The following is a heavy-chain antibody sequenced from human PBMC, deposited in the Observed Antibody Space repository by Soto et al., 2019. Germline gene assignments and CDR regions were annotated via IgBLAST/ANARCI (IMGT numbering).Heavy chain of an antibody. D-gene: IGHD5-12*01. CDR3: ARDPLRSRKSYSYCMDV. CDR2: INPNSGGT. CDR1: GYTFTGYY. Sequence: ASVKVSCKASGYTFTGYYMHWVRQAPGQGLEWMGWINPNSGGTNYAQKFQGWVTMTRDTSISTAYMELSRLRSDDTAVYYCARDPLRSRKSYSYCMDVWGKGTTVTVSS. J-gene: IGHJ6*03. V-gene: IGHV1-2*04.